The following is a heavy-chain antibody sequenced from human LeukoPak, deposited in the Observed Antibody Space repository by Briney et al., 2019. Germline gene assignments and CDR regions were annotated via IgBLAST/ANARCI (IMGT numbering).Heavy chain of an antibody. D-gene: IGHD6-6*01. CDR3: AEGEQLVPYYYYMDV. V-gene: IGHV3-23*01. Sequence: GGSLRLSCAASGFTFSSYAMSWVRQAPGKGLEWVSAISGSGGSTYYADSVKGRFTISRDNSKNTLYLQMNSLRAEDTAVYYCAEGEQLVPYYYYMDVWGKGTTVTVSS. CDR1: GFTFSSYA. CDR2: ISGSGGST. J-gene: IGHJ6*03.